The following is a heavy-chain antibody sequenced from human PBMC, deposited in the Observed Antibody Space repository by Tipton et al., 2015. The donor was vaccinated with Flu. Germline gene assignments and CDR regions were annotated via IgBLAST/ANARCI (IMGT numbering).Heavy chain of an antibody. D-gene: IGHD3-10*02. CDR3: ARLSYYDVDLKNFYFDY. J-gene: IGHJ4*02. Sequence: TLSLTCTVSGGSISSSSEYWGWIRQPPGKGLEWIGSINYSGSTYYSPSLKSRVTISVDTSRNQFSLKVRSVTAADTAVYYCARLSYYDVDLKNFYFDYWGQGALVTVSS. V-gene: IGHV4-39*01. CDR2: INYSGST. CDR1: GGSISSSSEY.